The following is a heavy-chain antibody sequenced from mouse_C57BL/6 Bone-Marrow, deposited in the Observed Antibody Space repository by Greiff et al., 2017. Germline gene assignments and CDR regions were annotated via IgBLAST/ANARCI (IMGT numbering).Heavy chain of an antibody. Sequence: QVQLKQSGAELVRPGTSVKMSCKASGYTFTNYWIGWAKQRPGHGLEWIGDIYPGGGYTNYNEKFKGKATLTADKSSSTDYMQFSSLTSEDSAIYYCARLLRRGAMDYWGQGTSVTVSS. V-gene: IGHV1-63*01. J-gene: IGHJ4*01. CDR3: ARLLRRGAMDY. CDR1: GYTFTNYW. CDR2: IYPGGGYT. D-gene: IGHD1-1*01.